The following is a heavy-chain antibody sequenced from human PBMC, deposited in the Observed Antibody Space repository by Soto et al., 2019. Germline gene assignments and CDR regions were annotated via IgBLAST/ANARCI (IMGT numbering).Heavy chain of an antibody. J-gene: IGHJ6*02. CDR2: IYYGGST. V-gene: IGHV4-30-4*01. CDR1: GDSINSGDYY. Sequence: LSLTCTVSGDSINSGDYYWSWIRQPPGKGLEWIGYIYYGGSTSYTPSLKSRVTISADTSKNQFFLNLNSVTAADTAVYYWARGGALVTNREYALDDWGQGTTVTVSS. CDR3: ARGGALVTNREYALDD. D-gene: IGHD2-21*02.